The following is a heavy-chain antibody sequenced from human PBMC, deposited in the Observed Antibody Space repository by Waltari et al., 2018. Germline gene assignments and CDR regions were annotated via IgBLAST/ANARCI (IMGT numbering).Heavy chain of an antibody. CDR3: ARPTRYYDFWSGYGYMDV. CDR2: INHSGST. V-gene: IGHV4-34*01. CDR1: GGSFSGYY. Sequence: QVQLQQWGAGLLKPSETLSLTCAVYGGSFSGYYWSWIRQPPGKGLEWIGEINHSGSTNYNPSLKSRVTISVDTSKNQFSLKLSSETAADTAVYYCARPTRYYDFWSGYGYMDVWGKGP. D-gene: IGHD3-3*01. J-gene: IGHJ6*03.